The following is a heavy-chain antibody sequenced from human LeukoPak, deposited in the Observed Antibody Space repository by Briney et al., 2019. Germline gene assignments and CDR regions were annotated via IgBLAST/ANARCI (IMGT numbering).Heavy chain of an antibody. CDR2: ISDNGGST. D-gene: IGHD1-26*01. CDR1: GFTFSSYA. Sequence: GGSLRLSCAASGFTFSSYAMSWVRQAPGKGLEWVSVISDNGGSTYYADSVKGRFTISRDNSKNTLYLQMNSLRAEDTAVYYCAKGGELGGRFDWGQGTLVTVSS. V-gene: IGHV3-23*01. CDR3: AKGGELGGRFD. J-gene: IGHJ4*02.